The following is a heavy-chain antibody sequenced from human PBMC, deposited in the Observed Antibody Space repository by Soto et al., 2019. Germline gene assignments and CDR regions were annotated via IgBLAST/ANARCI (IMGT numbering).Heavy chain of an antibody. CDR3: ARDPPTDYGGNGQQYYYGMDV. Sequence: QVQLVESGGGVVQPGRSLRLSCAASGFTFSSYGMHWVRQAPGKGLEWVAVIWYDGSNKYYADSVKGRFTISRDNSKNTLYLQMNSLRAEDTAVYYCARDPPTDYGGNGQQYYYGMDVWGQGTTVTVSS. D-gene: IGHD4-17*01. V-gene: IGHV3-33*01. CDR1: GFTFSSYG. CDR2: IWYDGSNK. J-gene: IGHJ6*02.